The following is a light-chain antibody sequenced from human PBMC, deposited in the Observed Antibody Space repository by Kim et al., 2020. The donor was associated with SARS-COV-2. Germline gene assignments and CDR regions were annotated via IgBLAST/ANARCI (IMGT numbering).Light chain of an antibody. V-gene: IGLV8-61*01. CDR1: SGSVSTSYY. CDR2: STN. J-gene: IGLJ3*02. Sequence: QTVVTQEPSFSVSPGGTVTLTCGLSSGSVSTSYYPSWYQQTPGQAPRTLIYSTNTRSSGVPDRFSGSILGNKAALTITGAQADDESDYYCALYMGSATWVFGGGTQLTVL. CDR3: ALYMGSATWV.